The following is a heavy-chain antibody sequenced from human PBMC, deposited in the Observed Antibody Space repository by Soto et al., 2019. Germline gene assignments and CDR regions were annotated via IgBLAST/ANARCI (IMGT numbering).Heavy chain of an antibody. J-gene: IGHJ4*02. CDR3: ARVGYSSSWPFDY. Sequence: PSETLSLTCTVSGGSTSSGDYYWSWIRQPPGKCLEWIGCIYYSGSTYYNPSLKSRVTIXXXTXXXXVSLXLXXVTXADTAVYYCARVGYSSSWPFDYWGQGTLVTVSS. V-gene: IGHV4-30-4*01. CDR1: GGSTSSGDYY. D-gene: IGHD6-13*01. CDR2: IYYSGST.